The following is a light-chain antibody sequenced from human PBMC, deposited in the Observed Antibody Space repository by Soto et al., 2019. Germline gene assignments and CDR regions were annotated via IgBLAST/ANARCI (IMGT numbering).Light chain of an antibody. J-gene: IGKJ5*01. CDR1: QSISSY. V-gene: IGKV1-39*01. Sequence: DIHMTQSPSSLSASVGDRVTITCRASQSISSYLNWYQQKPGKAPKLLIYAASSLQSGVPSRFSGSGSGTDFTLTISSLQPEDFATYYCQQSYSTPRFGQGTRLEIK. CDR2: AAS. CDR3: QQSYSTPR.